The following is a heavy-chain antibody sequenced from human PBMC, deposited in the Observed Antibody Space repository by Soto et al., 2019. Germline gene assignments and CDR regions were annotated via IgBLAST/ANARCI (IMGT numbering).Heavy chain of an antibody. CDR2: ISAYNGNT. CDR3: ARDRQQLIKGNNFDY. J-gene: IGHJ4*02. Sequence: QVQLVQSGAEVKKPGASVKVSCKASGYTFTSYGISWVRQAPGQGLEWMGWISAYNGNTNYAQKLQGRVTMTTDTSTSTAYMELRSLRSDDTSVYYCARDRQQLIKGNNFDYWGQGTLVTVSS. V-gene: IGHV1-18*01. CDR1: GYTFTSYG. D-gene: IGHD6-13*01.